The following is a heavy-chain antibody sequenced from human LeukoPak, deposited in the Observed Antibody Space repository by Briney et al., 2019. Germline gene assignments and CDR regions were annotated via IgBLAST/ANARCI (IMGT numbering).Heavy chain of an antibody. Sequence: ASVKVSCKASGYTFTSYDINWVRQATGQGLEWMGWMNPNSGNTGYAQKFQGRVTMTRNTFISTAYMELSSLRSEDTAVYYCARGPYGAVAGTFGDLDYWGQGTLVTVSS. J-gene: IGHJ4*02. CDR1: GYTFTSYD. CDR2: MNPNSGNT. CDR3: ARGPYGAVAGTFGDLDY. V-gene: IGHV1-8*01. D-gene: IGHD6-19*01.